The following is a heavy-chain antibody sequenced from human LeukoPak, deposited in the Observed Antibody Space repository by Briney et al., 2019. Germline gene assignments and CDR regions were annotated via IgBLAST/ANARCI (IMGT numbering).Heavy chain of an antibody. V-gene: IGHV3-21*04. J-gene: IGHJ4*02. CDR3: AKVPSIAAAGYYYFDY. CDR2: ISSSSSYI. Sequence: PGGSLRLSCAASGFTFSSYSMNWVRQAPGKGLEWVSSISSSSSYIYYADSVKGRFTISRDNSKNTLYLQMNSLRAEDTAVYYCAKVPSIAAAGYYYFDYWGQGTLVTVSS. D-gene: IGHD6-13*01. CDR1: GFTFSSYS.